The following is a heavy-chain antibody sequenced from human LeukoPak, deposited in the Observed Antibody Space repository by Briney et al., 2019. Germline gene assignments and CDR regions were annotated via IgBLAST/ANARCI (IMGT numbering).Heavy chain of an antibody. Sequence: PSETLSLTCTVSGGSISSGSYYWSWIRQPAGKGLEWIGRIYTSGSTNYNPSLKSRVTISVDTSKNQFSLKLSSVTAADTAVYYCARALAAADLLGFDPWGQGTLVTVSS. J-gene: IGHJ5*02. V-gene: IGHV4-61*02. D-gene: IGHD6-13*01. CDR1: GGSISSGSYY. CDR3: ARALAAADLLGFDP. CDR2: IYTSGST.